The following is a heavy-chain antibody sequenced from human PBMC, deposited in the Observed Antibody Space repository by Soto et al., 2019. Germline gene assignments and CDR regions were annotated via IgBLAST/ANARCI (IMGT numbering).Heavy chain of an antibody. CDR2: LIPILGLA. Sequence: QVQLVQSGAEVRKPGSSVKVSCQASGGTFSNSTVTWVRQAPGQGLEWMGRLIPILGLANYAQKLRGRLTITADKSTTTAYMELRSLRSEDTAMYYCARFKLGDDYWGQGTLVTVSS. CDR1: GGTFSNST. J-gene: IGHJ4*02. D-gene: IGHD5-12*01. CDR3: ARFKLGDDY. V-gene: IGHV1-69*02.